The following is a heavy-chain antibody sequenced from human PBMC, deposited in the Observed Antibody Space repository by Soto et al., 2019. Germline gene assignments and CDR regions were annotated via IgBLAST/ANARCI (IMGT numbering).Heavy chain of an antibody. D-gene: IGHD2-21*02. CDR3: ARGGHIAVVTASFDN. CDR1: GYTFNTYY. J-gene: IGHJ4*02. V-gene: IGHV1-46*02. CDR2: IHPSGGGT. Sequence: QVQLVQSGAEVRKPGASVKVSCKPSGYTFNTYYLHWLRQAPGQALEWMGVIHPSGGGTTYAQKXLXXXDXSRDTTPTTVFMESSSLRSDDTAVYYCARGGHIAVVTASFDNWGQGTLVTVSS.